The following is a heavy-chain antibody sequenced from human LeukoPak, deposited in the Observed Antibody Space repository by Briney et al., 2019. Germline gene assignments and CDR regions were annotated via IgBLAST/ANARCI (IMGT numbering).Heavy chain of an antibody. CDR3: ARQLAAGNDGFDV. Sequence: SETLSLTCSVSGVSIYSSTYYWAWIRQPPGKGLEFIGSIYYNEDTFHNPSLKSRLTLSVHPSATPFSLRLTSVPAADTATYYCARQLAAGNDGFDVWGQGTVVTVSS. V-gene: IGHV4-39*01. D-gene: IGHD2-15*01. CDR2: IYYNEDT. CDR1: GVSIYSSTYY. J-gene: IGHJ3*01.